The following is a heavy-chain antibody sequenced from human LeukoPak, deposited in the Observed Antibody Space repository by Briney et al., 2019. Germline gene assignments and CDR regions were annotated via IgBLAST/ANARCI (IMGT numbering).Heavy chain of an antibody. CDR2: ISGSGGST. D-gene: IGHD1-26*01. J-gene: IGHJ4*02. CDR3: AKDGSYRDFDY. CDR1: GFTFKSYA. V-gene: IGHV3-23*01. Sequence: GGSLRLSCAASGFTFKSYALSWVRQAPGKGLEWVSAISGSGGSTYYADSVKGRFTISRDNSKNTLYLQMNSLRAEDTAVYYCAKDGSYRDFDYWGQGTLVTVSS.